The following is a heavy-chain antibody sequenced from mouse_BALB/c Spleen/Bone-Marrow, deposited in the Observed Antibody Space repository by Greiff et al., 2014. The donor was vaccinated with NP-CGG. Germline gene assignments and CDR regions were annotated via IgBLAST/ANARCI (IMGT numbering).Heavy chain of an antibody. CDR3: ARSAYYGSSYGAMDY. V-gene: IGHV1-82*01. Sequence: VQLQQSGPGLVEPGASVKISCTGSGYAFSSSWMNWVKQRPGQGLEWIGRIYPGDGDTNSNGRFKGKATLTADRSSNTAYMQLSSLTSVDSAVYFCARSAYYGSSYGAMDYWGQGTSVTVSS. D-gene: IGHD1-1*01. CDR2: IYPGDGDT. CDR1: GYAFSSSW. J-gene: IGHJ4*01.